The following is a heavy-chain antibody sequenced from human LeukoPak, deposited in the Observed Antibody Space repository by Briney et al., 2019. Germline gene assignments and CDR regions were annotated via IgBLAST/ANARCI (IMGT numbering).Heavy chain of an antibody. CDR2: IYSSGST. V-gene: IGHV4-61*08. D-gene: IGHD6-19*01. CDR1: GGSVTSGGYY. Sequence: SETLSLTCTVSGGSVTSGGYYWSWIRQPPGKGLEWIGCIYSSGSTKYNPSLKSRVTISGDTSKNQFSLELSSVTAADTAVYYCARDRSGWYGPGFDYWGQGTLVTVSS. CDR3: ARDRSGWYGPGFDY. J-gene: IGHJ4*02.